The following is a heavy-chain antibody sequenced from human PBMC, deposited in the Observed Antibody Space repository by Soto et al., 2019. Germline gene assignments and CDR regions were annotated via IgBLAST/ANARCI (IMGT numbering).Heavy chain of an antibody. CDR3: ARDSETYYYDSSGYSPSGFDY. Sequence: SETLSLSCTVSGGSISSGDYYWSWIRQTPGKGLGWIGYIYYSGSTYYNPSLKSRVTISVDTSKNQFSLKLSSVTAADTAVYYCARDSETYYYDSSGYSPSGFDYWGQGTLVTVSS. V-gene: IGHV4-30-4*01. D-gene: IGHD3-22*01. CDR2: IYYSGST. CDR1: GGSISSGDYY. J-gene: IGHJ4*02.